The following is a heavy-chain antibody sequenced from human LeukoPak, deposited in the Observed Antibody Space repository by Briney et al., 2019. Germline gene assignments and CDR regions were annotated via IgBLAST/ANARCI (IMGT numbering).Heavy chain of an antibody. D-gene: IGHD6-13*01. CDR1: GGSISSYY. CDR2: IYYSGST. V-gene: IGHV4-59*01. J-gene: IGHJ3*02. Sequence: KASETLSLTCTVSGGSISSYYWSWIRQPPGKGLEWIGYIYYSGSTNYNPSLKSRVTISVDTSKNQFSLKLSSVTAADTAVYYCARVLAAEGAFDIWGQGTMVTVSS. CDR3: ARVLAAEGAFDI.